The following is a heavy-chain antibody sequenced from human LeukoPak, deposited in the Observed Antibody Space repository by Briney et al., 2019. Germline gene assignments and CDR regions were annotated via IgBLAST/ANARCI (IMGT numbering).Heavy chain of an antibody. CDR3: ARRVAVADNYFDY. CDR1: GFTFDDYG. Sequence: PGGSLRLSCAASGFTFDDYGMSWARQAPGKGLEWVSAINWNGGSTGYADSVKGRFTISRDNAKNSLYLQMNSLRAEDTGVYYCARRVAVADNYFDYWGQGTLVTVSS. J-gene: IGHJ4*02. CDR2: INWNGGST. V-gene: IGHV3-20*04. D-gene: IGHD6-19*01.